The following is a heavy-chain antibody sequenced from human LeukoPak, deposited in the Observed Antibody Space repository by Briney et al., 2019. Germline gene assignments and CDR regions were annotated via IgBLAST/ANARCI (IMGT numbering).Heavy chain of an antibody. Sequence: GGSLRLSCAASGFTFTTYSMSWVRQAPGKGLEWVSAISGSGGSTYYADSVKGRFTISRDNSKNTLYLQMNSLRAEDTAVYYCAKSSYYDSSGYYYQDENIFDYWGQGTLVTVSS. V-gene: IGHV3-23*01. CDR3: AKSSYYDSSGYYYQDENIFDY. CDR1: GFTFTTYS. J-gene: IGHJ4*02. CDR2: ISGSGGST. D-gene: IGHD3-22*01.